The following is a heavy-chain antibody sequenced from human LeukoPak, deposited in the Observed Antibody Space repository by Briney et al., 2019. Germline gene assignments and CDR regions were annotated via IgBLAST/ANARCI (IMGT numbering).Heavy chain of an antibody. J-gene: IGHJ4*02. V-gene: IGHV3-21*01. Sequence: GGSLRLSCAASGFTFSSYNMNWVRQAPGKGLEWVSSISSWSGYIYYADSVKGRFTISRDNAKNSLYLQMNSLRAEDTAVYFCVRSSGSYDFDYWGQGILVTVSS. D-gene: IGHD1-26*01. CDR1: GFTFSSYN. CDR3: VRSSGSYDFDY. CDR2: ISSWSGYI.